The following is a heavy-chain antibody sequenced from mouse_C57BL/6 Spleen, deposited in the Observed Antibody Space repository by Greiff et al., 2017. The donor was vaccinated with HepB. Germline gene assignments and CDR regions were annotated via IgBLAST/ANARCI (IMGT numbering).Heavy chain of an antibody. CDR1: GYTFTSYW. CDR3: ARGGAQATFDY. V-gene: IGHV1-61*01. CDR2: IYPSDSET. Sequence: VKLQQPGAELVRPGSSVKLSCKASGYTFTSYWMDWVKQRPGQGLEWIGNIYPSDSETHYNQKFKDKATLTVDKSSSTAYMQLSSLTSEDSAVYYCARGGAQATFDYWGQGTTLTVSS. J-gene: IGHJ2*01. D-gene: IGHD3-2*02.